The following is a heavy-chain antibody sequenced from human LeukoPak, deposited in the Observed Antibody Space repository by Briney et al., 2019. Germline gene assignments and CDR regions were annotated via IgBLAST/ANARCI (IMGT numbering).Heavy chain of an antibody. CDR1: GGSISGSSYY. J-gene: IGHJ4*02. CDR3: ASSGWYQVVVY. V-gene: IGHV4-39*07. Sequence: SSETLSLTCTVSGGSISGSSYYWGWIRQPPGKGLEWIGSIYYSGSTYYNPSLKSRVTISVDTSKNQFSLKLSSVTAADTAVYYCASSGWYQVVVYWGQGTLVTVSS. CDR2: IYYSGST. D-gene: IGHD6-19*01.